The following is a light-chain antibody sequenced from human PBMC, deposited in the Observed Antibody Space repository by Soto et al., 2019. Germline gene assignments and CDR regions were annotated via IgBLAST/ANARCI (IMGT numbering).Light chain of an antibody. CDR1: RSDVGGYNY. V-gene: IGLV2-8*01. CDR3: SSYAGRNNFV. J-gene: IGLJ1*01. Sequence: QSALTQPPSASGSPGQSVTISCTGTRSDVGGYNYVSWYQQHPGKAPKLMIYEVSKRPSGVPDRFSGSKSGNTASLTVSGLLAEDEADYYCSSYAGRNNFVFGTGTKVTVL. CDR2: EVS.